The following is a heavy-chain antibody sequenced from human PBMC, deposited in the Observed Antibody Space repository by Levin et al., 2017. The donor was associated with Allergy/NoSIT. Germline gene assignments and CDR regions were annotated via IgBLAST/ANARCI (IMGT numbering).Heavy chain of an antibody. CDR3: ARQCYDILTGYYNFDY. CDR1: GGSISSSISY. D-gene: IGHD3-9*01. J-gene: IGHJ4*02. Sequence: KPSETLSLTCTVSGGSISSSISYWGWIRQAPGTGLEWIGSIYNSGSTYYNPSLKSRVTTSVDTSKNQFSLKLSSVTAADTAVYYCARQCYDILTGYYNFDYWGQGTLVTVSS. V-gene: IGHV4-39*01. CDR2: IYNSGST.